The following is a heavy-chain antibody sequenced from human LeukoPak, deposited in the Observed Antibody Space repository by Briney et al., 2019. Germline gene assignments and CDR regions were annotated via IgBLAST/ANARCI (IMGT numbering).Heavy chain of an antibody. CDR1: GGSFSVYY. CDR3: ARGMSTVTTFVGYYMDV. D-gene: IGHD4-11*01. Sequence: SETLSLTCAVYGGSFSVYYLSWIRQPPGKWLEWIGEINHSGRTNYNTYIKSRVTISVDKSKKQFYLKLSSVSAADTAVYYCARGMSTVTTFVGYYMDVWGKGTTVTVSS. CDR2: INHSGRT. J-gene: IGHJ6*03. V-gene: IGHV4-34*01.